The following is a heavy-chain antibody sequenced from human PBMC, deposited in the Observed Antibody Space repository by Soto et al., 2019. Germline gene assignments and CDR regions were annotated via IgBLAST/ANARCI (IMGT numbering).Heavy chain of an antibody. V-gene: IGHV3-7*01. D-gene: IGHD2-15*01. Sequence: GGSLRLSCAASGFTFSSHWMTWVRQAPGKRLEWVANIKKDGSEKYYVDSVKGRFTISRDNAKNLLFLQMNSLSAEDTAVYYCARDSGHCIKIHRKGDSLDVSGPGAIVTVSS. CDR2: IKKDGSEK. J-gene: IGHJ3*01. CDR1: GFTFSSHW. CDR3: ARDSGHCIKIHRKGDSLDV.